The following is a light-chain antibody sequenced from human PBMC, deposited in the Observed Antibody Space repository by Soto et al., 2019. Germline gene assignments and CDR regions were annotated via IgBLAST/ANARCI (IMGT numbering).Light chain of an antibody. Sequence: EIVMTQSPATLSVSPGERATLSCRASQSVSSNLAWYQQNPGQAPRLLIYGASTRATGIPARFSGSGSGTEFTLTISSLQSEDFALYYCQQYNNWPPITCGQGTRLEIK. CDR3: QQYNNWPPIT. J-gene: IGKJ5*01. V-gene: IGKV3-15*01. CDR2: GAS. CDR1: QSVSSN.